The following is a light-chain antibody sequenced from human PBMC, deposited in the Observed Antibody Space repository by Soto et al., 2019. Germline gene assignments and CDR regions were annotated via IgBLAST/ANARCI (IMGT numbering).Light chain of an antibody. CDR2: LNI. Sequence: QSVLTQPPSVSGTPGQRVTISCSGGNSNIGRNPVNWYQKFPGTAPKLLISLNIQRPSWVPDRFSASKSGTSASLAISGLRSEDEADYYCSSYTSKSSLIFGGGTKLTVL. J-gene: IGLJ2*01. CDR3: SSYTSKSSLI. V-gene: IGLV1-44*01. CDR1: NSNIGRNP.